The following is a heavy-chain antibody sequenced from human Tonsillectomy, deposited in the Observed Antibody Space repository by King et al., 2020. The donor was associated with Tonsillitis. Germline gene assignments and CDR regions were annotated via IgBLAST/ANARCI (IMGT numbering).Heavy chain of an antibody. Sequence: VQLVESGAEVKKPGASVKVSCKASGYTFTSYYMHWVRQAPGQGLEWMGIINPSGGSTSYAQKFQGRVTMTRDTSTSTVYMELSSLRSEDTAVYYCARGVRAHRWLQPSYYFDYWGQGTLVTVSS. V-gene: IGHV1-46*01. J-gene: IGHJ4*02. CDR3: ARGVRAHRWLQPSYYFDY. CDR1: GYTFTSYY. D-gene: IGHD5-24*01. CDR2: INPSGGST.